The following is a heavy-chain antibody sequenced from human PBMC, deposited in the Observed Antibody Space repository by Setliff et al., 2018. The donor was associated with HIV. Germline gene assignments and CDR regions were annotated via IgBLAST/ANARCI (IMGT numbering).Heavy chain of an antibody. CDR3: AREAGCGGGGCQFPSHYYHYMDV. J-gene: IGHJ6*03. D-gene: IGHD2-21*01. V-gene: IGHV3-53*01. CDR1: GFSVSTNY. Sequence: GGSLRLSCAASGFSVSTNYMTWVRQTPGGGLEWVSVIYRGDGGDVAHYTDSVKGRFTISRDNSKNTLYLQLNSLRAEDTAVYWCAREAGCGGGGCQFPSHYYHYMDVWGKGTTVTVSS. CDR2: IYRGDGGDVA.